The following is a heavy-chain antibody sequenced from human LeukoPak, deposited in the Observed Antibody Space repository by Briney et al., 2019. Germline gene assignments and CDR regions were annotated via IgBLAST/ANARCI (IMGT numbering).Heavy chain of an antibody. J-gene: IGHJ3*02. D-gene: IGHD6-19*01. Sequence: GGSPRLSCAASGFTFSSYEMNWVRQAPGKGLEWVSYISSSGSTIYYADSVKGRFTISRDNAKNSLYLQMNSLRAEDTAVYYCARARWAGAFDIWGQGTMVTVSS. V-gene: IGHV3-48*03. CDR2: ISSSGSTI. CDR1: GFTFSSYE. CDR3: ARARWAGAFDI.